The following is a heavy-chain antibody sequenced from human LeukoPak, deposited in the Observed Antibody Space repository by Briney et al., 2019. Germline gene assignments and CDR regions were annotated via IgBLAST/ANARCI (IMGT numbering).Heavy chain of an antibody. CDR3: ARGGNYDILTGYLYFDY. J-gene: IGHJ4*02. Sequence: PSETLSLTCAVYGGSFSGYYWSWIRQPPGKGLEWIGEINHSGSTNYNPSLKSRVTISVDTSKNQFSLKLSSVTAADTAVYYCARGGNYDILTGYLYFDYWGQGTLVTVSS. D-gene: IGHD3-9*01. CDR1: GGSFSGYY. CDR2: INHSGST. V-gene: IGHV4-34*01.